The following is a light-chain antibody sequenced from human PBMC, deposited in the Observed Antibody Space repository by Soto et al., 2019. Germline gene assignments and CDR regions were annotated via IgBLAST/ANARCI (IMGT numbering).Light chain of an antibody. CDR1: QSVSSY. CDR2: DAS. J-gene: IGKJ2*01. V-gene: IGKV3-11*01. CDR3: QHHSHSRLP. Sequence: EIVLTQSPATLSLSPGERATLSCRASQSVSSYLAWYQQKPGQAPRLLIYDASNRATGIPARFSGSGSGTDLTITIRSLEHDDFDFYYCQHHSHSRLPFGQGTKLEIK.